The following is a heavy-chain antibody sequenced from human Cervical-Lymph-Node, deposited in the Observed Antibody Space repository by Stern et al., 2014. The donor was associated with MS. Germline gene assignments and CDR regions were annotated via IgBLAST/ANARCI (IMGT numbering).Heavy chain of an antibody. CDR1: GISTISTY. V-gene: IGHV4-59*01. D-gene: IGHD6-25*01. CDR3: ARLAASNSGPFDY. J-gene: IGHJ4*01. CDR2: IYYTGST. Sequence: VQLQESGPGLVKASETLSLPCSVSGISTISTYWSWFRQSPGKGLEWIGNIYYTGSTNYNPSLKSRVTMSVDTSKNQFSVKVTSVTAADTAVYYCARLAASNSGPFDYWGQGTLVTVSS.